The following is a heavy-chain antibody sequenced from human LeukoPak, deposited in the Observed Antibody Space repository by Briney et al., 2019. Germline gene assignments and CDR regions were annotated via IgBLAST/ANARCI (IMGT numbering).Heavy chain of an antibody. CDR2: ISGSGGST. J-gene: IGHJ4*02. CDR3: AKTYDFWSGYYDY. Sequence: PGGSLRLSCTASGFTFSSYTMSWVRQAPGKGLEWVSAISGSGGSTYYADSVKGRFTISRDNSKNTLYLQMSSLRAEDTAVYYCAKTYDFWSGYYDYWGQGTLVTVSS. CDR1: GFTFSSYT. D-gene: IGHD3-3*01. V-gene: IGHV3-23*01.